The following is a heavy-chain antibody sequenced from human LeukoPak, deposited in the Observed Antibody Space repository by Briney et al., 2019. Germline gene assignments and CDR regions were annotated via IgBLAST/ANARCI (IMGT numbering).Heavy chain of an antibody. J-gene: IGHJ6*03. D-gene: IGHD2-2*01. V-gene: IGHV4-34*01. CDR1: GGSFSGYY. CDR3: ARGVIKYCSSTSCYGLDMDV. Sequence: PSETLSLTCAVYGGSFSGYYWSWIRQPPGKGLEWIGEINHSGSTNYNPSLKSRVTISVDTSKNQFSLKLSSVTAADTAVYYCARGVIKYCSSTSCYGLDMDVWGKGTTVTVSS. CDR2: INHSGST.